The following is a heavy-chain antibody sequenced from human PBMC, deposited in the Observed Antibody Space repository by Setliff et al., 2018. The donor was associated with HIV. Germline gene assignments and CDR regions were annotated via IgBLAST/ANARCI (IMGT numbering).Heavy chain of an antibody. CDR2: INVYSGDT. J-gene: IGHJ5*02. Sequence: ASVKVSCKASGYPFSNSGVSWVRQAPGQGLEWMAWINVYSGDTNFAQKFQGRVTMTIDTSTRTAYMELRSLRSDDTAVYYCTRDEFYYGSGNYYKVDYFDPWGQGTLVTVSS. D-gene: IGHD3-10*01. V-gene: IGHV1-18*01. CDR1: GYPFSNSG. CDR3: TRDEFYYGSGNYYKVDYFDP.